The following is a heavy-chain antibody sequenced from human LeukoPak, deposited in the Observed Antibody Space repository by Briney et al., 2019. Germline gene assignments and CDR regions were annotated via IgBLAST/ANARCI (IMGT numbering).Heavy chain of an antibody. CDR3: ARDNYYGSGSYYPEIDY. D-gene: IGHD3-10*01. Sequence: ASVRVSCKPSGYTFTSYGISWVRQAPGQGLEWMGWISAYNGNTNYAQKHQGRVTMTTDTSTSTAYMELRSLRSDDTAVYYCARDNYYGSGSYYPEIDYWGQGTLVTVSS. J-gene: IGHJ4*02. V-gene: IGHV1-18*01. CDR1: GYTFTSYG. CDR2: ISAYNGNT.